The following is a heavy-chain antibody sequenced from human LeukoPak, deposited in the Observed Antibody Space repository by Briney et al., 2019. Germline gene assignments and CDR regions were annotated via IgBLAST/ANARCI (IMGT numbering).Heavy chain of an antibody. D-gene: IGHD3-10*01. CDR3: ARDGEEYYYYYYGMDV. CDR2: ISSGSSTI. J-gene: IGHJ6*02. CDR1: GFTFSSYS. Sequence: GGSLRLSCAASGFTFSSYSMNWVRQAPGKGLEWVSYISSGSSTIDNADSVKCRFTISRDNSKNTLYLQMNSLRAEDTAVYYCARDGEEYYYYYYGMDVWGQGTTVTVSS. V-gene: IGHV3-48*01.